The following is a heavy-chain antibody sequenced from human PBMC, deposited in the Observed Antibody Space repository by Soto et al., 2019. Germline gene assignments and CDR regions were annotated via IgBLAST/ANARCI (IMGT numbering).Heavy chain of an antibody. D-gene: IGHD1-1*01. CDR1: GFTFSSYA. CDR3: VNDLPYGMDV. J-gene: IGHJ6*02. V-gene: IGHV3-7*02. Sequence: PGGSLRLSCAASGFTFSSYAMNWVRQAPGKGLEWVANIKQDGSEKYYADSVKGRFTISRDNSKNTLYLQMSSLRAEDTAVYYCVNDLPYGMDVWGQGTTVTVSS. CDR2: IKQDGSEK.